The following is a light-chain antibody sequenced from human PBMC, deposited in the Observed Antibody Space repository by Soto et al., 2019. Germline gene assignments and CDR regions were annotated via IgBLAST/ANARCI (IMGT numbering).Light chain of an antibody. CDR2: AAS. CDR1: QGISSY. CDR3: LQDNTYPRT. Sequence: IQLTQSPSSLSASVGDRVTITCRASQGISSYLAWYQQKPGKAPKLLIYAASTLQSGVPSRFSGSGSGTDFTLTISSLQPEDFATYYCLQDNTYPRTFGPGTKVEI. V-gene: IGKV1-9*01. J-gene: IGKJ1*01.